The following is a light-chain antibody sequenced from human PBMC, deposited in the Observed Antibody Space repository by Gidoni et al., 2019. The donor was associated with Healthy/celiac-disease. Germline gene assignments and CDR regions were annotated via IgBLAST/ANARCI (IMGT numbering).Light chain of an antibody. Sequence: EIVLTHSPGTLSLSPGERATLSCRASQSVSSSYLAWYQHKPGQAPRLLIYGASSRATGIPDRFSGSGSGTDFTLTISRLEPEDFAVYYCQQYGSSPWTFGQGTKVEIK. J-gene: IGKJ1*01. CDR1: QSVSSSY. CDR3: QQYGSSPWT. V-gene: IGKV3-20*01. CDR2: GAS.